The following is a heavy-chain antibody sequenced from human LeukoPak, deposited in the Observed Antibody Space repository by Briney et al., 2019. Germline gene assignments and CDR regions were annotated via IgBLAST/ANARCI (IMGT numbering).Heavy chain of an antibody. CDR2: ISYDGSNK. D-gene: IGHD6-19*01. CDR3: AREAAVSGPSYFDF. V-gene: IGHV3-30-3*01. J-gene: IGHJ4*02. CDR1: GFTFPIYA. Sequence: GRSLRLSCAASGFTFPIYAIHWVRLAPGKGLEWVAVISYDGSNKYYADSVKGRFTISRDNSKNTLYLQMNSLRAEDTAVYYCAREAAVSGPSYFDFWGQGTLVTVSS.